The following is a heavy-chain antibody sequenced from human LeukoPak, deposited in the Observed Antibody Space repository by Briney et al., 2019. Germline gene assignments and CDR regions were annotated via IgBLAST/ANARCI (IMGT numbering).Heavy chain of an antibody. Sequence: GGSLRLSCAASGFTFSSYSMNWVRQAAGKGLEWVSSISSSSSYIYYADSVKGRFTISRDNAKNSLYLQMNSLRAEDTAVYYCARGWYYGSGSYYKGVDYWGQGTLVTVSS. CDR1: GFTFSSYS. V-gene: IGHV3-21*01. J-gene: IGHJ4*02. CDR2: ISSSSSYI. CDR3: ARGWYYGSGSYYKGVDY. D-gene: IGHD3-10*01.